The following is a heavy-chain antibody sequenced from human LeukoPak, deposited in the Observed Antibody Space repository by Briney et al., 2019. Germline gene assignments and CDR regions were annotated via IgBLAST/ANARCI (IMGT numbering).Heavy chain of an antibody. CDR3: ARGRGSYDILTGYRYFDY. Sequence: SETLSLTCAVYGGSFSGYYWSWIRQPPGKGLEWIGEINHSGSTNYNPSLKSRVTISVDTSKNQFSLKLSSVAAADTAVYYCARGRGSYDILTGYRYFDYWGQGTLVTVSS. D-gene: IGHD3-9*01. V-gene: IGHV4-34*01. CDR2: INHSGST. J-gene: IGHJ4*02. CDR1: GGSFSGYY.